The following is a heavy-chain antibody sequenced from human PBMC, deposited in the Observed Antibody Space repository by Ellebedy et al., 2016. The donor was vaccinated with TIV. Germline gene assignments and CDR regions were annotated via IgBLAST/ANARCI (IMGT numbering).Heavy chain of an antibody. V-gene: IGHV4-39*07. D-gene: IGHD2-8*02. CDR2: MYYGGNT. CDR1: GVSISSSSFY. Sequence: SETLSLXXTVSGVSISSSSFYWGWIRQPPGKGLEWIGNMYYGGNTYYNPSLKSRVTISLDTSKNQFSLKLTSVTAADTAVYYCARVRVTGGPNSYYFDYWGQGTLVTVSS. J-gene: IGHJ4*02. CDR3: ARVRVTGGPNSYYFDY.